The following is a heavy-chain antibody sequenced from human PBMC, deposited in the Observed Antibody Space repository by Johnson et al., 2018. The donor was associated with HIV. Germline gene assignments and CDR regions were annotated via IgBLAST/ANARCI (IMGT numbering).Heavy chain of an antibody. J-gene: IGHJ3*02. CDR2: ISYDGSTK. Sequence: QVQLVESGGGVVQPGRSLRLSCAASGFTFSSYGMHWVRQAPGKGLEWVAVISYDGSTKYYADSVRGRFTISRDNSKNTLYLQMNSLRADDTAVYYCARKKDASFDIWGQGTMVTVSS. CDR1: GFTFSSYG. CDR3: ARKKDASFDI. V-gene: IGHV3-30*03.